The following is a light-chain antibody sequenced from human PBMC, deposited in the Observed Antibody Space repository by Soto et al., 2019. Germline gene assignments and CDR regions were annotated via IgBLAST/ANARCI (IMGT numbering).Light chain of an antibody. CDR3: QQYGSSPST. CDR2: GAS. V-gene: IGKV3-20*01. Sequence: MVLPQTPGTLSLSPGERATLSCRASQSVSSSYLAWYQQKPGQAPRLLIYGASSRATGIPDRFSGSGSGTDFTLTISRLEPEDFAVYYCQQYGSSPSTFGQGTRLEIK. CDR1: QSVSSSY. J-gene: IGKJ5*01.